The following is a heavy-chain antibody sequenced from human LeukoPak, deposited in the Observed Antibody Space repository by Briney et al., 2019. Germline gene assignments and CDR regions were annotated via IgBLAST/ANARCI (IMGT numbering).Heavy chain of an antibody. Sequence: ASVKVSCKASGYTFTSYGISWVRQAPGQGLEWMGWISAYNGNTNYAQKLQGRVTMTTDTSTSTAYMELRSLRSDDTAVYYCARGIYGYSYGSDAFDIWGQGTMVTVSS. CDR2: ISAYNGNT. D-gene: IGHD5-18*01. CDR3: ARGIYGYSYGSDAFDI. CDR1: GYTFTSYG. V-gene: IGHV1-18*01. J-gene: IGHJ3*02.